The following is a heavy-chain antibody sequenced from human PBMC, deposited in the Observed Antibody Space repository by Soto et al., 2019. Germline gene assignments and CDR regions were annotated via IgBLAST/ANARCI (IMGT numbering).Heavy chain of an antibody. CDR1: AGTFSSYA. Sequence: SVKVSCKASAGTFSSYAISWVRHAPGQGLEWMGGIIPIFGTANYAQKFQGRVTITADESTSTAYMELSSLRSEDTAVYYCASRKLLLGHFDYWGQGTLVTVSS. D-gene: IGHD2-15*01. CDR2: IIPIFGTA. CDR3: ASRKLLLGHFDY. J-gene: IGHJ4*02. V-gene: IGHV1-69*13.